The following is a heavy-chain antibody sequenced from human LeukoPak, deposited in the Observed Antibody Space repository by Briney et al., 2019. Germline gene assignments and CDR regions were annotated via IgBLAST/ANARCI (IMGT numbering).Heavy chain of an antibody. CDR3: ARKGWIQDDY. CDR2: IKQDGSEK. J-gene: IGHJ4*02. Sequence: GGSLRLSCAASGFTFSSYWMSWVRQAPGKGLEWVANIKQDGSEKYYVDSVKGRFTNTRENDKNSLYLQKNSLRAEDTAVYYCARKGWIQDDYWGQGTLVTVSS. V-gene: IGHV3-7*01. CDR1: GFTFSSYW. D-gene: IGHD6-19*01.